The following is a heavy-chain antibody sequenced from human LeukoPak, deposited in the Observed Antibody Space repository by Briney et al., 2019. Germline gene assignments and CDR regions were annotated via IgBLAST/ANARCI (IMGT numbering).Heavy chain of an antibody. D-gene: IGHD3-10*01. CDR2: IYYSGST. J-gene: IGHJ4*02. Sequence: SETLSLTCTVSGGSISSYYWSWIRQPPGKGLEWIGYIYYSGSTNYNPSLKSRVTISVDTSKNQFFLKLSSVTAADTAVYYCARGGRAVIINYWGQGALVTVSS. CDR3: ARGGRAVIINY. CDR1: GGSISSYY. V-gene: IGHV4-59*01.